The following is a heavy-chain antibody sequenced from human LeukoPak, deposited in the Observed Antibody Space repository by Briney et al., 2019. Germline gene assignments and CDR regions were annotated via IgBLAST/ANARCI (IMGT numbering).Heavy chain of an antibody. D-gene: IGHD3-9*01. Sequence: ASVKVSCKASGYTFTGYYMHWVRQAPGQGPEWMGWINPNSGGTNYAQKFQGRVTMTRDTSISTAYMELNRLRSDDTAVYYCARVVGNYDILTGPHDAFDIWGQGTMVTVSS. CDR1: GYTFTGYY. CDR3: ARVVGNYDILTGPHDAFDI. CDR2: INPNSGGT. V-gene: IGHV1-2*02. J-gene: IGHJ3*02.